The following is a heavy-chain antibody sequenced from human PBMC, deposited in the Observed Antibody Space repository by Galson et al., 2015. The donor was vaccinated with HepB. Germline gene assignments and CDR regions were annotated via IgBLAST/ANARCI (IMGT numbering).Heavy chain of an antibody. CDR3: AREAYTSAFYGAFDY. V-gene: IGHV3-48*01. D-gene: IGHD6-19*01. Sequence: SLRLSCAASGFTFSSYSMNWVRQAPGKGLEWVSYISSGSSIKYYADSLKGRFTISRDNAKNSLNLQMDSLRAEDTAVYYCAREAYTSAFYGAFDYWGQGTLVTVSS. CDR2: ISSGSSIK. J-gene: IGHJ4*02. CDR1: GFTFSSYS.